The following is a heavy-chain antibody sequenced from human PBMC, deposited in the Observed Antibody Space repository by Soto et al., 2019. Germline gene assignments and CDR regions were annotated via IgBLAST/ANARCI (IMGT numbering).Heavy chain of an antibody. CDR2: ISAYNGNT. Sequence: ASVKVSCKASGYTFTSYGISWVRQAPGQGLEWMGWISAYNGNTNYAQKLQGRVTMTTDTSTSTAYMELRSLRSEDTAVYYCARDLLYYYDSSGYPDYWGQGTLVTVSS. CDR1: GYTFTSYG. J-gene: IGHJ4*02. D-gene: IGHD3-22*01. CDR3: ARDLLYYYDSSGYPDY. V-gene: IGHV1-18*04.